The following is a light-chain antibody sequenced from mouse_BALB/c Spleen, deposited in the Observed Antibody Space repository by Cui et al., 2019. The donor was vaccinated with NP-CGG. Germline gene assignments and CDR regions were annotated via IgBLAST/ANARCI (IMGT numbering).Light chain of an antibody. Sequence: QAVVTQESPLTTSPGETVTLTCRSSTGAVTTSNYANWVQEKPDHLFTGLIGGTHNRVPGIPARFSGSLIGDKAALTITGAQTEDEAIYFCALWYSNHWVFGGGTKLTVL. CDR3: ALWYSNHWV. CDR2: GTH. CDR1: TGAVTTSNY. J-gene: IGLJ1*01. V-gene: IGLV1*01.